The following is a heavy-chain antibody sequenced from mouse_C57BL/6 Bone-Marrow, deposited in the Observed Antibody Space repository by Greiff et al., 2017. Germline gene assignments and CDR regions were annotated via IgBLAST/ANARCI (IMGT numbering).Heavy chain of an antibody. CDR2: IYPRSGNT. D-gene: IGHD1-1*01. J-gene: IGHJ3*01. V-gene: IGHV1-81*01. CDR3: ARDYYGSRGAY. CDR1: GYTFTSYG. Sequence: QVQLKQSGAELARPGASVKLSCKASGYTFTSYGISWVKQRTGQGLEWIGEIYPRSGNTYYNEKFKGKATLTADKSSSTAYMELRSLTSEDSAVYVCARDYYGSRGAYWGQGTLVTVSA.